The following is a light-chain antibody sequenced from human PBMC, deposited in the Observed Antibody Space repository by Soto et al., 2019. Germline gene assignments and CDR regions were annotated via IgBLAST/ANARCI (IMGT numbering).Light chain of an antibody. CDR1: QSVSSSY. V-gene: IGKV3-20*01. Sequence: EIVLTQSPGTLSLSPGERATLSFRASQSVSSSYLAWYQQKPGQAPRLLIYGASTRATGIPDRFGGSGSGTDFTLTISRLEPEDFAVYYCQQYGSSGTFGQGTRLEIK. CDR2: GAS. CDR3: QQYGSSGT. J-gene: IGKJ5*01.